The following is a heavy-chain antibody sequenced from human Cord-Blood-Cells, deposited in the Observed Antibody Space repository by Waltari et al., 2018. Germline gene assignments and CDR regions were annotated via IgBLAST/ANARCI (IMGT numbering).Heavy chain of an antibody. CDR2: IYHSGST. CDR3: ARDSIAARPVGAFDI. V-gene: IGHV4-38-2*02. D-gene: IGHD6-6*01. J-gene: IGHJ3*02. CDR1: GYSLRRGYY. Sequence: QVQLQESGPGLVKPAETLSLTCAVSGYSLRRGYYWGWIRQPPGKGLEWIGSIYHSGSTYYNPSLKSRVTISVDTSKNQFSLKLSSVTAADTAVYYCARDSIAARPVGAFDIWGQGTMVTVSS.